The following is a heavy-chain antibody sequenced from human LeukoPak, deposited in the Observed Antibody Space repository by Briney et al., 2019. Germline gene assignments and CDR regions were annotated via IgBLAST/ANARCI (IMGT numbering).Heavy chain of an antibody. D-gene: IGHD4-23*01. CDR1: GGSFSGYY. CDR3: ARHTTVVPPHYFDY. V-gene: IGHV4-34*01. CDR2: INHSGST. Sequence: SETLSLTCAVYGGSFSGYYWSWIRQPPGKGLEWIGEINHSGSTNYNPSLKSRVTISLDTSKNQISLKLSSVTAADTAVYYCARHTTVVPPHYFDYWGQGTLVTVSS. J-gene: IGHJ4*02.